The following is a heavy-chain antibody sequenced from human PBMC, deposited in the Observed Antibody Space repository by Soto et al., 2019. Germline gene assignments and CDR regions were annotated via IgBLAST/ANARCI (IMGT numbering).Heavy chain of an antibody. CDR2: ITSSGSYV. D-gene: IGHD3-3*02. J-gene: IGHJ6*02. CDR3: VKDEGIEAMDV. V-gene: IGHV3-21*01. Sequence: EVQLVESGGGLVKPGGSLRLSCVTSGFTFSRNTMNWVRQAPGKGLEWVASITSSGSYVYYADSVRGRFRASRDNANNSLSLQMNSLRPDDTAVYFCVKDEGIEAMDVWGQGTTVSVSS. CDR1: GFTFSRNT.